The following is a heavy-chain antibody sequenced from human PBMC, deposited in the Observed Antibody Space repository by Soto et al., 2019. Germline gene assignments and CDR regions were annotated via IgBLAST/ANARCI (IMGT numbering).Heavy chain of an antibody. CDR3: ARLGLSSRGYARYHLAY. CDR2: IIPIFGTA. D-gene: IGHD5-12*01. CDR1: GGTFSSYA. V-gene: IGHV1-69*06. J-gene: IGHJ4*02. Sequence: SVKLSCTTSGGTFSSYAISWVRQAPGQGLEWMGGIIPIFGTANYAQKFQGRVTITADKSTSTAYMELSSLRSEDTAVYYCARLGLSSRGYARYHLAYSAQGRLGPVSS.